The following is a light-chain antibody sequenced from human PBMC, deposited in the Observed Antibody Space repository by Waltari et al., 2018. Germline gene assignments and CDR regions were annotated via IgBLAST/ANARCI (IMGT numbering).Light chain of an antibody. CDR2: EVI. Sequence: QSALTQPASVSGAPGHAITLPCSEVTGSGGNSAFVPWYQHHPGKVPKLLIYEVIKRPPDISDRFTGSKSGNTASLSISGLQADDEADYYCCSYVQKDIWLFGRGTKVTVL. V-gene: IGLV2-23*02. CDR3: CSYVQKDIWL. CDR1: TGSGGNSAF. J-gene: IGLJ3*02.